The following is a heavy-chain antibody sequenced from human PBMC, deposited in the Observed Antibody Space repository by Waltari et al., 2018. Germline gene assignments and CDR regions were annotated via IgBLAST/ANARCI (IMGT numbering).Heavy chain of an antibody. V-gene: IGHV1-8*03. CDR2: MNPNSGNT. D-gene: IGHD3-22*01. CDR1: GGTFSSYA. CDR3: ARGHRRYYYDSSGYYYKDY. Sequence: QVQLVQSGAEVKKPGSSVKVSCKASGGTFSSYAISWVRQATGQGLEWMGWMNPNSGNTGYAQKFQGRVTITRNTSISTAYMELSSLRSEDTAVYYCARGHRRYYYDSSGYYYKDYWGQGTLVTVSS. J-gene: IGHJ4*02.